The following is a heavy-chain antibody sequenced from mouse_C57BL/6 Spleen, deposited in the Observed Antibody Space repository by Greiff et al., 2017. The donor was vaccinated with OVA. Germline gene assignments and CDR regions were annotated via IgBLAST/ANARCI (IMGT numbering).Heavy chain of an antibody. Sequence: EVMLVESGAELVRPGASVKLSCTASGFNIKDDYMHWVKQRPEQGLEWIGWIAPENGDTEYASKFQGKATITADTSSNTAYLQLSSLTSEDTSVYYCTTFVYDEGDYWGQGTTLTVSS. D-gene: IGHD2-12*01. CDR2: IAPENGDT. CDR3: TTFVYDEGDY. V-gene: IGHV14-4*01. CDR1: GFNIKDDY. J-gene: IGHJ2*01.